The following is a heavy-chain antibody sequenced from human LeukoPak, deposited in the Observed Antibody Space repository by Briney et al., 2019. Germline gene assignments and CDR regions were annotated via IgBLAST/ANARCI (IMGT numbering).Heavy chain of an antibody. CDR3: ARDWVPAAMGNLMGY. Sequence: PGGSLRLSCAASGFTFSNYWMGWVRQAPGKGLEWVANIKQDGSEKRYVDPVKGRFTISRDNSKNTLYLQMNSLRAEDTAVFYCARDWVPAAMGNLMGYWGQGTLVTVSS. CDR2: IKQDGSEK. D-gene: IGHD2-2*01. CDR1: GFTFSNYW. J-gene: IGHJ4*02. V-gene: IGHV3-7*01.